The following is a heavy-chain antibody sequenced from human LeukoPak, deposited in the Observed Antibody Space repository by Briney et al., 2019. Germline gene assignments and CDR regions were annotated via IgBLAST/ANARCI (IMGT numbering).Heavy chain of an antibody. J-gene: IGHJ4*02. Sequence: GGSLRLSCAASGFTFSSYGMHWVRQAPGKGLEWVAFIRYDGSNKYYADSVKGRFTISRDNSKNTLYLQMNSLRGEDAAVYYCAKGKAGVTMVTHSFDSWGQGTLVTVSS. CDR2: IRYDGSNK. D-gene: IGHD4-17*01. CDR1: GFTFSSYG. V-gene: IGHV3-30*02. CDR3: AKGKAGVTMVTHSFDS.